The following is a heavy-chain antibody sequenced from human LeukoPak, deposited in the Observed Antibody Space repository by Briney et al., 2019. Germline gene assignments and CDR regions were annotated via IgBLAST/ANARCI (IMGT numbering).Heavy chain of an antibody. CDR3: ARSHLNWFDP. J-gene: IGHJ5*02. CDR1: GGPISSYY. Sequence: SETLSLTCTVSGGPISSYYWSWIRQPPGKGLEWIGYIYYGGSTNYNPSLKSRVTISVDTSKNQFSLKLSSVTAADTAVYYCARSHLNWFDPWGQGTLVTVSS. V-gene: IGHV4-59*08. CDR2: IYYGGST.